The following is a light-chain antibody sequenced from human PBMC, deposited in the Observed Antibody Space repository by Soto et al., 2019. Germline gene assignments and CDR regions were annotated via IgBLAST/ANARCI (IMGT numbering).Light chain of an antibody. V-gene: IGKV1-33*01. J-gene: IGKJ4*01. CDR3: QHYDHLPPLS. CDR1: QDIKNY. CDR2: DAS. Sequence: DIQMTQSPSSLSASVGDRVTITCQASQDIKNYLNWYQQKPGKAPNLLIYDASNLKTGVPSRFSGSGAGTHFTFSSSSLQPEDIATYYCQHYDHLPPLSFGGGTKVEIK.